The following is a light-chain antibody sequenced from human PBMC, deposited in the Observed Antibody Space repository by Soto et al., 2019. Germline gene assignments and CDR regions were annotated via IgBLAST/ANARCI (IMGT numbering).Light chain of an antibody. J-gene: IGKJ4*01. CDR3: QQFNAYPPLT. CDR1: QGISTA. Sequence: ALQLTQSPSSLSAFVGDRVTITCRASQGISTALAWYQQKPGKPPKLLIYDASDLASGVPSRFSGSGSGTDFTLTISSLQPEDFATYYCQQFNAYPPLTFGGGTKVEIK. CDR2: DAS. V-gene: IGKV1-13*02.